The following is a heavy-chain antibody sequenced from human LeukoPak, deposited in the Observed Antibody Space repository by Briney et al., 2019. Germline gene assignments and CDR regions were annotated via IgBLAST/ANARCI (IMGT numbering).Heavy chain of an antibody. CDR2: INPNSGGT. CDR3: AREVFGRGFDY. Sequence: ASVKVSRKASGGTFSSYTISWVRQAPGQGLEWMGWINPNSGGTSYAQKFQGRVTMTRDTSISTAYMELSSLRSDDTAVYYCAREVFGRGFDYWGQGTLVTVSS. J-gene: IGHJ4*02. V-gene: IGHV1-2*02. CDR1: GGTFSSYT. D-gene: IGHD3-3*01.